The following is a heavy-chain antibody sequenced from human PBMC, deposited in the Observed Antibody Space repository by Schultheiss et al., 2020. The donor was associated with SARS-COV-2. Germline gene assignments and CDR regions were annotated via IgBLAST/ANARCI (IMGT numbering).Heavy chain of an antibody. V-gene: IGHV4-59*12. D-gene: IGHD6-6*01. CDR3: ARGPRSYSSSSYFYYYGMDV. J-gene: IGHJ6*02. CDR2: IYYIGST. Sequence: SETLSLTCTVSGGSISSYYWGWIRQPPGKGLEWIGYIYYIGSTNYNPSLKSRVTISVDTSKNQFSLKLSSVTAADTAVYYCARGPRSYSSSSYFYYYGMDVWGQGTTVTVSS. CDR1: GGSISSYY.